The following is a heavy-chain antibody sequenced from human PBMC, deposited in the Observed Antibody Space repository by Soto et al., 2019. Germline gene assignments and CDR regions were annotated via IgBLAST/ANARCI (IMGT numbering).Heavy chain of an antibody. Sequence: QVQLVESGGGVVQPGRSLRLSCAASGFTFSSYAMHWVRQAPGKGLEWVAVISYDGSNKYYADSVKGRFTISRDNSKNTLYLQMNSLRAEDTAVYYWARSGVWWLNIDYWGQGTLVTVSS. J-gene: IGHJ4*02. CDR1: GFTFSSYA. V-gene: IGHV3-30-3*01. CDR2: ISYDGSNK. D-gene: IGHD1-26*01. CDR3: ARSGVWWLNIDY.